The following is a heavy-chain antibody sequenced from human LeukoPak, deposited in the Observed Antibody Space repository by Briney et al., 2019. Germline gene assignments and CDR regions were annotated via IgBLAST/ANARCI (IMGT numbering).Heavy chain of an antibody. CDR3: AKDIQSGSSGYMGLDALDI. Sequence: GRSPRLSCAASGFTFDDYAMHWVRQAPGKGLEWVSGISWNSGSIGYADSVKGRFTISRDTAKNSLYLQMNSLRAEDMALYYCAKDIQSGSSGYMGLDALDIWGQGTMVTVSS. D-gene: IGHD3-22*01. CDR1: GFTFDDYA. V-gene: IGHV3-9*03. J-gene: IGHJ3*02. CDR2: ISWNSGSI.